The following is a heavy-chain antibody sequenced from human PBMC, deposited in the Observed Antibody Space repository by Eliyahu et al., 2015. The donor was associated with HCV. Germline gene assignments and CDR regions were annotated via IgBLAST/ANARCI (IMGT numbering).Heavy chain of an antibody. V-gene: IGHV4-30-2*01. CDR3: ARGPDRGFCTGGSCQGERGTDFDY. Sequence: QLQLQESGSGLVKPSQTLSLTCAVSGVSISSGAYSWSWIRQPPGKGLEWIGYIYHSGSTYYNPSXKGRVTISMDKSTNQFSLKLTSVTAADTAVYYCARGPDRGFCTGGSCQGERGTDFDYWGQGALVTVSS. CDR1: GVSISSGAYS. D-gene: IGHD2-8*02. J-gene: IGHJ4*02. CDR2: IYHSGST.